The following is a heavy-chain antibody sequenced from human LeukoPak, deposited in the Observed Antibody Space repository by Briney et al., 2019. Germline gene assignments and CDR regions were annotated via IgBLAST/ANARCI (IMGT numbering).Heavy chain of an antibody. CDR3: ARDKRHSYGRYFDP. D-gene: IGHD5-18*01. J-gene: IGHJ4*02. CDR1: GDSISTYH. CDR2: MQSTGNS. V-gene: IGHV4-59*01. Sequence: SETLSLTCSVSGDSISTYHWNWIRKPPGNGLEWIGYMQSTGNSKYNPSLKNRVNIFIDMSKNQFVLNLRSVTAADTAVYYCARDKRHSYGRYFDPWGQGMLVTVSS.